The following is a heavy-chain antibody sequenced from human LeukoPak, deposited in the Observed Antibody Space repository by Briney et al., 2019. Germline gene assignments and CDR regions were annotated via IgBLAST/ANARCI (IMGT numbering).Heavy chain of an antibody. CDR1: GFTFSGFW. CDR2: IKQDGNEK. Sequence: AGGSLRLSCAVSGFTFSGFWMSWVRQAPGKGLEWVANIKQDGNEKYYVDSVKGRFTISRDNAKNSLYLQMNSLRAEDTAVYYCAREGSGWPYYYYGMDVWGQGTTVTVSS. CDR3: AREGSGWPYYYYGMDV. J-gene: IGHJ6*02. V-gene: IGHV3-7*03. D-gene: IGHD6-19*01.